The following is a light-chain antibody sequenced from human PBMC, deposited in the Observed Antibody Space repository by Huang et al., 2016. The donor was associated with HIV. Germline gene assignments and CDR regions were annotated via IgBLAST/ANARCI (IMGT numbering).Light chain of an antibody. CDR2: WAS. Sequence: DIVMTQSPDSLAVSLGERATFDCKSSQSVLYSSNNKSYLAWYQQKPGQPPKLLIYWASTRESGVPDRFSGSGSVTHFSLTISSLQAEDVALYYCQQYYSSPRTFGQGTKLEIK. CDR1: QSVLYSSNNKSY. V-gene: IGKV4-1*01. CDR3: QQYYSSPRT. J-gene: IGKJ2*01.